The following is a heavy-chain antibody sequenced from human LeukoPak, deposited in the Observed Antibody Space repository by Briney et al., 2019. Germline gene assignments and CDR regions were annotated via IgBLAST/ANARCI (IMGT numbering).Heavy chain of an antibody. CDR2: IYYSGST. CDR1: GGSISSSTYY. J-gene: IGHJ3*02. D-gene: IGHD1-26*01. Sequence: PSETLSLTCTASGGSISSSTYYWDWIRQPPGKGLEWIGSIYYSGSTNYNPSLKSRVTISIDTSKNQFSLNLSSVTAADTAVYYCARHNKVGARNAFDIWGQGTMVTVSS. V-gene: IGHV4-39*01. CDR3: ARHNKVGARNAFDI.